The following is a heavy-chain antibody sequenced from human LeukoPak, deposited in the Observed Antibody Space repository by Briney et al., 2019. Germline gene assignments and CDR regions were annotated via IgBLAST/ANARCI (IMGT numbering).Heavy chain of an antibody. Sequence: SETLSLTCTVSGGSISSSSYYWGWIRQPPGKGLEWIGSIYYSGSTYYNPSLKSRVTISVDTSKNQFSLKVSSVTAADTAVYYCARNSKIVGATRYYFDYWGQGTLVTVSS. CDR2: IYYSGST. J-gene: IGHJ4*02. V-gene: IGHV4-39*01. D-gene: IGHD1-26*01. CDR1: GGSISSSSYY. CDR3: ARNSKIVGATRYYFDY.